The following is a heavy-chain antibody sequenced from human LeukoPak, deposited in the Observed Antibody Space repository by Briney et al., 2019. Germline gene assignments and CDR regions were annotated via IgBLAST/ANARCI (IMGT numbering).Heavy chain of an antibody. CDR2: IYHSGST. V-gene: IGHV4-38-2*02. CDR3: ARGRWDTIFGVVNRISFDY. J-gene: IGHJ4*02. CDR1: GYSISSGYY. D-gene: IGHD3-3*01. Sequence: SETLSLTCTVSGYSISSGYYWGWIRQPPGKGLEWIGNIYHSGSTYYNPSLKSRVTISVDTSKNQFSLKLSSVTAADTAVYYCARGRWDTIFGVVNRISFDYWGQGTLVTVSS.